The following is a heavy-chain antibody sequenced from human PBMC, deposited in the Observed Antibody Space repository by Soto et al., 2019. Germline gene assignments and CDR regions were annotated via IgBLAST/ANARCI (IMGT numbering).Heavy chain of an antibody. CDR3: AKDRFLAARLINGFDP. CDR2: ISGSGGST. J-gene: IGHJ5*02. V-gene: IGHV3-23*01. Sequence: EVQLLESGGGLVQPGGSLRLSCTASGFPFSSYAMGWVRQAPGKGLEWVSDISGSGGSTNYADSVKGRFTISRDNSKNTLYLQMNSLRAEDTAVYYCAKDRFLAARLINGFDPWGQGTLVTVSS. CDR1: GFPFSSYA. D-gene: IGHD6-6*01.